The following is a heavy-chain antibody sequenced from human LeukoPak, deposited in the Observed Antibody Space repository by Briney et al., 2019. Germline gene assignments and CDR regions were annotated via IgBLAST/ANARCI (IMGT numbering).Heavy chain of an antibody. D-gene: IGHD2-2*01. CDR3: ARGLGYCTSTTCLLPFDY. Sequence: GGSLRLSCAASGFTVSTYHMTWVRQAPGKGLECVSVIYSGGSTYYADSVKGRFTVSRDNSKNTLYLQMNSLRAEDTAMYYRARGLGYCTSTTCLLPFDYWGQGTLVTVSS. V-gene: IGHV3-53*01. J-gene: IGHJ4*02. CDR1: GFTVSTYH. CDR2: IYSGGST.